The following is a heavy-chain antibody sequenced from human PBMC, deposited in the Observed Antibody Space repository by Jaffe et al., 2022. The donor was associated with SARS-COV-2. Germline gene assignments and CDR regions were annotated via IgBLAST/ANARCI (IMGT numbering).Heavy chain of an antibody. CDR3: ARGPRGYSYGYYYYYGMDV. CDR1: GFTFSSYA. Sequence: QVQLVESGGGVVQPGRSLRLSCAASGFTFSSYAMHWVRQAPGKGLEWVAVISYDGSNKYYADSVKGRFTISRDNSKNTLYLQMNSLRAEDTAVYYCARGPRGYSYGYYYYYGMDVWGQGTTVTVSS. CDR2: ISYDGSNK. V-gene: IGHV3-30-3*01. J-gene: IGHJ6*02. D-gene: IGHD5-18*01.